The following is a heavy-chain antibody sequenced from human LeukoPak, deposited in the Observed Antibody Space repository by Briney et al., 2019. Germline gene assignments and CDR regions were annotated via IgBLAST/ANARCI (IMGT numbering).Heavy chain of an antibody. J-gene: IGHJ4*02. CDR2: IHSDGSST. CDR1: GFTFSNYW. Sequence: GGSLRLSCAASGFTFSNYWMHWVRQAPGKGLVWVSRIHSDGSSTTSADSVKGRFTISRDNAENTLYLQMNSLRAEDTAVYYCATRDSYSSGWYYRPSSFDYWGQGTLVTVSS. V-gene: IGHV3-74*01. CDR3: ATRDSYSSGWYYRPSSFDY. D-gene: IGHD6-19*01.